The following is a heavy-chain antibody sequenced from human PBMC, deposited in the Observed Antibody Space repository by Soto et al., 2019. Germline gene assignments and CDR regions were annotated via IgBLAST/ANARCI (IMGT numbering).Heavy chain of an antibody. D-gene: IGHD2-21*02. J-gene: IGHJ4*02. CDR3: ARDSSHGVTVGGLDS. Sequence: PGGSLRLSCEACGFSFGSYNMNWVRQAPGKGLEWVAHITSGLTQHYADFVQGRFTISRDNAKNSLYLEMNDLRHEDTAVYYCARDSSHGVTVGGLDSWGQGTLVTVSS. CDR2: ITSGLTQ. CDR1: GFSFGSYN. V-gene: IGHV3-48*02.